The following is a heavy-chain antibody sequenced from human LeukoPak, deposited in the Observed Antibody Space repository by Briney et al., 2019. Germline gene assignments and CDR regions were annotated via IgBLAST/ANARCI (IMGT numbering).Heavy chain of an antibody. CDR3: ARGSNWGDSNFDY. J-gene: IGHJ4*02. V-gene: IGHV6-1*01. CDR2: TYYRSRWYH. Sequence: SQTLSLTCAISGDSVSSNSVTWSWIRQSPSRGLEWLGRTYYRSRWYHDYVISVKSRMTINPDTSKNQFSLHLNSVTPEDTAAYYCARGSNWGDSNFDYWGQGTLVTVSS. D-gene: IGHD7-27*01. CDR1: GDSVSSNSVT.